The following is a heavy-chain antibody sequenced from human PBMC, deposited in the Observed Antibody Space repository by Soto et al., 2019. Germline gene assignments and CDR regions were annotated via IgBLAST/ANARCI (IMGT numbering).Heavy chain of an antibody. Sequence: SVKVSCKASGGTFSSYAISWVRQAPGQGLEWMGGIIPIFGTANYAQKFQGRVTITADESTSTAYMELSSLRSEDTAVYYCARRVDSSGYYIDPHNWFDPWGQGTLVTVSS. D-gene: IGHD3-22*01. CDR1: GGTFSSYA. CDR2: IIPIFGTA. J-gene: IGHJ5*02. CDR3: ARRVDSSGYYIDPHNWFDP. V-gene: IGHV1-69*13.